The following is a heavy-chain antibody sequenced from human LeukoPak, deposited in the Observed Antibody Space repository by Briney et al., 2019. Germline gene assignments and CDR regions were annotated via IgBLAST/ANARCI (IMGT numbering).Heavy chain of an antibody. CDR2: INHGGSS. CDR3: ARRPRNSGSDDGPSGLDS. J-gene: IGHJ4*02. Sequence: KPSETLSLTCAVYGESFSGHYWSWIRQLPGGGLEWLGEINHGGSSNYNPSLKSRVTMSVDTSKNQFSLNLISVTAADTAVYYCARRPRNSGSDDGPSGLDSWGQGTLVTVSS. CDR1: GESFSGHY. D-gene: IGHD1-26*01. V-gene: IGHV4-34*01.